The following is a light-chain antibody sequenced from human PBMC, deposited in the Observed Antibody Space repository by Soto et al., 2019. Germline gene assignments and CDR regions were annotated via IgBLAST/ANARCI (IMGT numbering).Light chain of an antibody. V-gene: IGLV2-11*01. J-gene: IGLJ1*01. Sequence: QSVLTQPRSVSGSPGQSGTISCTGTSSDIGGYNYVSWYQQHPGKAPKLMIYDVSKRPSGVPDRFSGSKSGNTASLTISGLQAEDEADYYCCSYSGSYSFWVFGTGTKLTVL. CDR3: CSYSGSYSFWV. CDR2: DVS. CDR1: SSDIGGYNY.